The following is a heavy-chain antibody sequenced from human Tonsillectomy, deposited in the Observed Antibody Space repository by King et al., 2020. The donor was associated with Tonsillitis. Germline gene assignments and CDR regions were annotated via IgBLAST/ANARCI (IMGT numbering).Heavy chain of an antibody. CDR2: INHSGST. Sequence: VQLQQWGAGLLKPSETLSLTCAVYGGSFSGYYWSWIRQPPGKGLEWIGEINHSGSTNYNPSLKSRVTISVDTSKNQFSLKLSSMTAADTAVYYCARDTGRGYCSGGSCYVDAFDIWGQGTMVTVSS. J-gene: IGHJ3*02. V-gene: IGHV4-34*01. CDR3: ARDTGRGYCSGGSCYVDAFDI. D-gene: IGHD2-15*01. CDR1: GGSFSGYY.